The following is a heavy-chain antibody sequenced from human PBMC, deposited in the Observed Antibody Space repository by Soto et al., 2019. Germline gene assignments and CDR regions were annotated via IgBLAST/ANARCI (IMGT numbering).Heavy chain of an antibody. CDR3: TTDHCISTSCYSAFDI. D-gene: IGHD2-2*01. V-gene: IGHV3-15*07. J-gene: IGHJ3*02. Sequence: SVSNAWMNWVRPAPGKGLEWVGRIKSKTDGGTTDYAAPVKGRFTISRDDSKNTLYLQMNSLKTEDTAVYYCTTDHCISTSCYSAFDIWGQGTMVTVSS. CDR1: SVSNAW. CDR2: IKSKTDGGTT.